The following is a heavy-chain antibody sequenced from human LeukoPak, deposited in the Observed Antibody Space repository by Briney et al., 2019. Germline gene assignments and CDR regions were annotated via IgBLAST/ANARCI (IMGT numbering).Heavy chain of an antibody. CDR1: GFTFSSYG. D-gene: IGHD2-2*01. Sequence: GGSLRLSCAASGFTFSSYGMHWVRQAPGKGLEWVAVIWYDGSNKYYADSVKGRFTISRDNSKNTLYLQMNSLRAEDTAVYYCAKDPNGACSSTSCYENDYWGQGTLVTVSS. CDR3: AKDPNGACSSTSCYENDY. J-gene: IGHJ4*02. V-gene: IGHV3-33*06. CDR2: IWYDGSNK.